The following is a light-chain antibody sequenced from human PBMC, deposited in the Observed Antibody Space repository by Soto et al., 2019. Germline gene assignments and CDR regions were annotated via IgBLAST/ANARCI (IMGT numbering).Light chain of an antibody. V-gene: IGLV2-8*01. CDR3: SSFVAGNKYWV. J-gene: IGLJ3*02. Sequence: QSALTQPPSASGSPGRSVTISCTGTSSDVGGYDYVSWFQQHPGKAPKLIIYEVTKRPSGVPDRFSASKSGNTASLTVSGLQAEDEADDYCSSFVAGNKYWVFGGGTKVTVL. CDR2: EVT. CDR1: SSDVGGYDY.